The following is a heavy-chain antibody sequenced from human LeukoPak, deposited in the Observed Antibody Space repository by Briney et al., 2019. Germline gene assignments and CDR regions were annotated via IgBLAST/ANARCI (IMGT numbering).Heavy chain of an antibody. D-gene: IGHD1-26*01. J-gene: IGHJ4*02. CDR3: ASPLGSSPLLGY. V-gene: IGHV3-48*04. CDR1: GFTFSSYS. CDR2: ITSSSSTI. Sequence: GGSLRLSCAASGFTFSSYSMNWVRQAPGKGLEWVSFITSSSSTIYYTDSVEGRFIISRDNAQNSLYLQMNSLRAEDTAVYYCASPLGSSPLLGYWGQGTLVTVSS.